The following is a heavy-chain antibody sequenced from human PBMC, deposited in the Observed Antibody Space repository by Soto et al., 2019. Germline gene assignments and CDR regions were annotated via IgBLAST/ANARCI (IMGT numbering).Heavy chain of an antibody. D-gene: IGHD1-26*01. CDR1: GYTFTSYG. Sequence: ASVKVSCKASGYTFTSYGISWVRQAPGQGLEWMGWIRPYNGNTNSAQKLQGRVSMTTDTSTATAYMDLTSLTSDDTAMYYCARERGELPPDHWGQGTLVTVSS. V-gene: IGHV1-18*01. CDR2: IRPYNGNT. CDR3: ARERGELPPDH. J-gene: IGHJ4*02.